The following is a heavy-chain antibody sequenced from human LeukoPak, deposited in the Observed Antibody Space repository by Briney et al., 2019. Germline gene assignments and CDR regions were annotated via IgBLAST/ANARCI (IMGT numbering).Heavy chain of an antibody. D-gene: IGHD3-22*01. Sequence: ASVKVSCKASGYTFTSYYMHWVRQAPGQGLEWMGWINPNSGGTNYAQKFQGRVTMTRDTSISTAYMELSRLRSDDTAVYYCALSNYYDSSGYPFWYYYYMDVWGKGTTVTISS. CDR3: ALSNYYDSSGYPFWYYYYMDV. J-gene: IGHJ6*03. CDR1: GYTFTSYY. V-gene: IGHV1-2*02. CDR2: INPNSGGT.